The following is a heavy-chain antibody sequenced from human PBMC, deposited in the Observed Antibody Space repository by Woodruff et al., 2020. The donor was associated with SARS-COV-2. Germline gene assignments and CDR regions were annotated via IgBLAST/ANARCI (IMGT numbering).Heavy chain of an antibody. CDR3: GKDAAPNTVASPTRLDY. J-gene: IGHJ4*02. D-gene: IGHD4-17*01. CDR2: ISGSGGRT. CDR1: YA. Sequence: YAMTWVRQAPGQGLEWVSGISGSGGRTFYADSVKGRFTISRDNSKNTLYLQMHNLRGEDTAVYYCGKDAAPNTVASPTRLDYWGQGTLVTV. V-gene: IGHV3-23*01.